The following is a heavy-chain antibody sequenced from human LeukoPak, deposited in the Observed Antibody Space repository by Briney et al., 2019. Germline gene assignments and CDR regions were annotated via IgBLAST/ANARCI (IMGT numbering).Heavy chain of an antibody. CDR2: IRGSAEDT. Sequence: GGSLRLSCEASGFRFGHFAMGWVRQAPGKGPMWVSSIRGSAEDTYYADSMKGRFIISRDNTRGTVYLEMNNLRVEDTAMYYCVKGIFATGWSNASDFWGQGTMVTVSS. V-gene: IGHV3-23*01. CDR1: GFRFGHFA. D-gene: IGHD6-19*01. CDR3: VKGIFATGWSNASDF. J-gene: IGHJ3*01.